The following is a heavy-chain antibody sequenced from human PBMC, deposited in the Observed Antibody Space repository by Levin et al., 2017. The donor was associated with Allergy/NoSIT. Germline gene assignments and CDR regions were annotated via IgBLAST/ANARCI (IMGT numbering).Heavy chain of an antibody. D-gene: IGHD5/OR15-5a*01. CDR3: ARDVTRVYDY. Sequence: SQTLSLTCAISGDTVSNNYAAWSWIRQSPSRGLEWLGRTYYRSKWYNDYAVSVKSRITVNPDTSKNQFSLQLESVTPEDTAVYYCARDVTRVYDYWGQGILVTVSS. V-gene: IGHV6-1*01. CDR2: TYYRSKWYN. CDR1: GDTVSNNYAA. J-gene: IGHJ4*02.